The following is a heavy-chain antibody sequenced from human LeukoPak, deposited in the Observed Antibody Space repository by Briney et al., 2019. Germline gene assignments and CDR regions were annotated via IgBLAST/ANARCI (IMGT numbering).Heavy chain of an antibody. CDR3: TRASGVWGPLTGYFDL. Sequence: GGSLRLSCTGSGFIFGDHAMQWFRLALGKGLEWVSFIRSKAYGGTTEYAASVKGRFTVSRDDSKSIAYLQMNSLKTEDTAVYYCTRASGVWGPLTGYFDLWGRGTLVTVSS. CDR1: GFIFGDHA. V-gene: IGHV3-49*03. D-gene: IGHD7-27*01. J-gene: IGHJ2*01. CDR2: IRSKAYGGTT.